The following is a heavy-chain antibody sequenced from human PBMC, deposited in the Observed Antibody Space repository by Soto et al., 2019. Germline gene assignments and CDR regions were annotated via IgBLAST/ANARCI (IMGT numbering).Heavy chain of an antibody. CDR1: GYDFNTNW. CDR3: ARLPRDCNKTSCYYADH. V-gene: IGHV5-51*01. J-gene: IGHJ4*02. CDR2: MYPGDSDT. Sequence: EESLKISCIGSGYDFNTNWFGWVRQLPWRGLEWVGIMYPGDSDTRYNPSLQGHVTLSVDVTVSTAFLQWRSLETSDTGMYFCARLPRDCNKTSCYYADHWGQGTQVTVSS. D-gene: IGHD3-3*01.